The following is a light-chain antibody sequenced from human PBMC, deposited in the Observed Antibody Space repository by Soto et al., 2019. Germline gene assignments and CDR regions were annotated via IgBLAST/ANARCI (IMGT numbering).Light chain of an antibody. CDR1: QSVSSNY. J-gene: IGKJ1*01. V-gene: IGKV3-20*01. CDR2: GAS. CDR3: QQYAGSPGT. Sequence: EIVFTQSPCTLSLSPGETATLSCRASQSVSSNYLAWYQQKPGQAPRLLIYGASSRAAGVPDRFSGSGSGTDFTLTISRLEPEDFAVYYCQQYAGSPGTFGQGTKVDIK.